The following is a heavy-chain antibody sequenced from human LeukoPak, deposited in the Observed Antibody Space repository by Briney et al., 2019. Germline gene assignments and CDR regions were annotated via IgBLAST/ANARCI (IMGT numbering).Heavy chain of an antibody. J-gene: IGHJ4*02. D-gene: IGHD3-22*01. CDR2: IYNSGST. Sequence: SETLSLTCTVSGGSISGFYWSWIRQPPGKGLEWIGYIYNSGSTTYNPSLKSRVTISVDTSKNQFSLKLSSVTAADTAVYYCARAESSGYYYYFDYWGQGTLVTVSS. CDR1: GGSISGFY. CDR3: ARAESSGYYYYFDY. V-gene: IGHV4-59*12.